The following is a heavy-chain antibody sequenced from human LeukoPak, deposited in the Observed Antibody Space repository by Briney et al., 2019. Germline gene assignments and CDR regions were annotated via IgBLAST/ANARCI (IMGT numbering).Heavy chain of an antibody. V-gene: IGHV3-11*04. CDR2: ISSSGGTM. Sequence: GGSLRLSCAGSGFTFSDYYMSWIRQAPGKGLEWVSYISSSGGTMYYADSVKGRFTISRDNAKKSLSLQMNSLRAEDTAVYYCARDNGGLYQSRDYYYMDVWGKGTTVTVSS. D-gene: IGHD3-10*01. CDR1: GFTFSDYY. J-gene: IGHJ6*03. CDR3: ARDNGGLYQSRDYYYMDV.